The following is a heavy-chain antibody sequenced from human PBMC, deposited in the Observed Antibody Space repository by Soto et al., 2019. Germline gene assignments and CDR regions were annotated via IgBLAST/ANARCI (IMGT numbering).Heavy chain of an antibody. D-gene: IGHD3-3*01. Sequence: ASVKVSCKASGYTFTSYGFSWARQAPGQGLEWMGWISAHNGDTIYAQKFQDRITMTTDTSTNTAYLELRSLKSGDTAVFYCARSSGNYTPSRYYLGLEVWGQVTRGT. CDR3: ARSSGNYTPSRYYLGLEV. J-gene: IGHJ6*02. CDR1: GYTFTSYG. CDR2: ISAHNGDT. V-gene: IGHV1-18*01.